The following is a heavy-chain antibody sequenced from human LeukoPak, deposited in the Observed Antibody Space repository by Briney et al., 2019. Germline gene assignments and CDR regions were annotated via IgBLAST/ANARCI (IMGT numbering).Heavy chain of an antibody. CDR2: IYHSGST. CDR1: GGSISSSNW. V-gene: IGHV4-4*02. Sequence: PSETLSLTCAVSGGSISSSNWWSWVRQPPGKGLEWIGEIYHSGSTNYNPSLKSRVTISVDKSKNQFSLKLSSVTAADTAVYYCASGRHQYCSGGSCYLTGGFQHWGQGTLVTVSS. D-gene: IGHD2-15*01. CDR3: ASGRHQYCSGGSCYLTGGFQH. J-gene: IGHJ1*01.